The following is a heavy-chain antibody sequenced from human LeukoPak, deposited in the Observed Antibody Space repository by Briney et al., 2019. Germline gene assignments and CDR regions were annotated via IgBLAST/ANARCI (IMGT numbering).Heavy chain of an antibody. CDR2: INSDGSST. J-gene: IGHJ4*02. CDR1: GFTFSSYW. Sequence: QPGGSLRLSCAASGFTFSSYWMHWVRQAPGKGLVWVSRINSDGSSTSYADSVKGRFTISRDNSKNTLYLQMNSLRAEDTAVYYCAKDYETVVTHYFDYWGQGTLVTVSS. D-gene: IGHD4-23*01. CDR3: AKDYETVVTHYFDY. V-gene: IGHV3-74*01.